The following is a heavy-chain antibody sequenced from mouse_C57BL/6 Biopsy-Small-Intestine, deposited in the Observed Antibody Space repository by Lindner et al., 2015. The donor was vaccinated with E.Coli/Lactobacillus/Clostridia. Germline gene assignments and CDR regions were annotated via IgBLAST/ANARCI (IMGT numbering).Heavy chain of an antibody. CDR3: ARGDVGLYYAIDY. CDR2: INSVSSTI. V-gene: IGHV5-17*01. CDR1: GFTFSDYG. Sequence: VQLQESGGGLVKPGGSRKLSCAASGFTFSDYGMHWVRQAPEKGLEWVAYINSVSSTIYYADTLRGRFTISRDNAKNTLFLQMTSLRSEDTAMYYCARGDVGLYYAIDYWGQGTSVTVSS. J-gene: IGHJ4*01.